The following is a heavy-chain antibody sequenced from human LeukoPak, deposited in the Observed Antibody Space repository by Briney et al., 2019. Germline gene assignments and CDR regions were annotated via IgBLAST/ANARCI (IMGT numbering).Heavy chain of an antibody. V-gene: IGHV4-34*01. J-gene: IGHJ4*02. CDR3: ARGRGTDY. CDR2: INHSGST. Sequence: SETLSLTCAVYGGSFSGYYWSWIRQPPGKGLEWIGEINHSGSTNYNPSLKSRVTISVDTSKNQFSLKLSSVTAADTAVYYCARGRGTDYWGQGTLVTVCS. D-gene: IGHD1-1*01. CDR1: GGSFSGYY.